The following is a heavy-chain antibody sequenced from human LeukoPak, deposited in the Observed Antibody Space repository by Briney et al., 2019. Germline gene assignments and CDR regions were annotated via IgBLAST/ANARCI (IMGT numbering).Heavy chain of an antibody. CDR2: INPNSGGT. D-gene: IGHD2-21*02. J-gene: IGHJ4*02. CDR3: ARGYCGADCYSFDY. Sequence: ASVKVSCKASGYTFIDYYIHWVRQAPGQGLEWMGWINPNSGGTNYAETFQGRVTMTRDTSITTAYMELSRLRSGDTAVYYCARGYCGADCYSFDYWGQGTLVSISS. CDR1: GYTFIDYY. V-gene: IGHV1-2*02.